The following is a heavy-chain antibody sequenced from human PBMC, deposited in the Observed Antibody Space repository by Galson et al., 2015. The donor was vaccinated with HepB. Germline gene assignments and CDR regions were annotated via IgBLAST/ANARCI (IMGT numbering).Heavy chain of an antibody. CDR1: GFTFSSYA. CDR2: ISTSAGNT. J-gene: IGHJ4*02. CDR3: AKDHYPYSSSWLDY. Sequence: SLRLSCAASGFTFSSYAMSWVRHAPGKGLEWVSSISTSAGNTYYADSVKGRFTISRDTSKNTLYVQMDSLRAEDTAVYYCAKDHYPYSSSWLDYWGQGTLVTVSS. V-gene: IGHV3-23*01. D-gene: IGHD6-13*01.